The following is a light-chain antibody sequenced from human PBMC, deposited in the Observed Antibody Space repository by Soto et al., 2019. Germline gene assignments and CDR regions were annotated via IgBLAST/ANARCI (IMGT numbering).Light chain of an antibody. CDR2: AAS. Sequence: DIQLTQSPSFLSASVGDRVTNTCRASRGISSYLAWYQQKPGKAPKLLIYAASTLHTGVPSRFSGSGSGTEFTLTISSLQPEDFATYYCQQLNSYLITFGQGTRLEIK. V-gene: IGKV1-9*01. J-gene: IGKJ5*01. CDR1: RGISSY. CDR3: QQLNSYLIT.